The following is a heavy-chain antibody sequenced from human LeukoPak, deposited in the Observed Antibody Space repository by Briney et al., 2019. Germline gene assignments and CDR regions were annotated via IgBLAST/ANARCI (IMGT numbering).Heavy chain of an antibody. CDR3: ARLYCGGDCFDY. J-gene: IGHJ4*02. Sequence: SETLSLTCTVSGGSISSYYWSWIRQPPGKGLEWIGYIYYSGSTNYNPSLKSRVTISVDTSKNQFSLKLSSVTAADTAVYYCARLYCGGDCFDYWGQGTLATVSS. V-gene: IGHV4-59*01. D-gene: IGHD2-21*01. CDR1: GGSISSYY. CDR2: IYYSGST.